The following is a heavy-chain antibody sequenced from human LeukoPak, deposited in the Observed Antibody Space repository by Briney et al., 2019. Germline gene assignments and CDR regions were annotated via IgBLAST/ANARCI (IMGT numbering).Heavy chain of an antibody. D-gene: IGHD3-22*01. CDR2: INHSGST. CDR3: ARGRWLLRTFDY. Sequence: SETLSLTCTVSGYSISSGYYWGWIRQPPGKGLEWIGEINHSGSTNYNPSLKSRVTISVDTSKNQFSLKLSSVTAADTAVYYCARGRWLLRTFDYWGQGTLVTVSS. J-gene: IGHJ4*02. CDR1: GYSISSGYY. V-gene: IGHV4-38-2*02.